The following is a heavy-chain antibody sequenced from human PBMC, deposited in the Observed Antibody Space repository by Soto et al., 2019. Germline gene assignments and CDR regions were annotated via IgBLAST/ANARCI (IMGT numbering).Heavy chain of an antibody. Sequence: QAHLMQSGAEVKKPGSSVKVSCKASGGTFSGYAISWVRQRPGRGLEWMGGIIPIFGITTYAEKFQGRITLAADESTGTAFMDLRSLISEDTAVYYCARDPRSITGTTSSEEFQFWGPGTLVSVSS. V-gene: IGHV1-69*01. J-gene: IGHJ1*01. D-gene: IGHD1-20*01. CDR3: ARDPRSITGTTSSEEFQF. CDR1: GGTFSGYA. CDR2: IIPIFGIT.